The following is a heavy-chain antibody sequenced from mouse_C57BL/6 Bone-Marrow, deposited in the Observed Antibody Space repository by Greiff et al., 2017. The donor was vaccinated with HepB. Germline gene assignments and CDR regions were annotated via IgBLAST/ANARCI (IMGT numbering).Heavy chain of an antibody. CDR3: ARTVDLPYWYFDV. CDR1: GYTFTDYY. CDR2: IGPGSGST. V-gene: IGHV1-77*01. J-gene: IGHJ1*03. Sequence: QVHVKQSGAELVKPGASVKISCKASGYTFTDYYINWVKQRPGQGLEWIGKIGPGSGSTYYNEKFKGKATLTADKSSSTAYMQLSSLSSEDSAVYFCARTVDLPYWYFDVWGTGTPVTVSS. D-gene: IGHD1-1*01.